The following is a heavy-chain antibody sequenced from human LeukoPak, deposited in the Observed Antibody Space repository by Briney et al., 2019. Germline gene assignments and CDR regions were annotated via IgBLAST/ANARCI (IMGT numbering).Heavy chain of an antibody. CDR1: GGSLSGYY. CDR3: ARSSGDFDY. CDR2: INHSGST. D-gene: IGHD7-27*01. Sequence: SETLSLTCAVYGGSLSGYYWSWIRQPPGKGLEWIGEINHSGSTNYNTSLKSRVTISVDTSKNQFSLNLSSLTAADTPVYYCARSSGDFDYWGQGTLVTV. J-gene: IGHJ4*02. V-gene: IGHV4-34*01.